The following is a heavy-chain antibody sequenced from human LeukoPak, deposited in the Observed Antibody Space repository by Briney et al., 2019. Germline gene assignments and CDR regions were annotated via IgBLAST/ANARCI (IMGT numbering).Heavy chain of an antibody. CDR1: GGSISSSSYY. D-gene: IGHD3-3*01. CDR3: ARHTTILGVVLDY. Sequence: PSETLSLTCTVSGGSISSSSYYWGWIRQPPGKGLEWLGSIYYSGSTNYNPSLKSRVTISVDTSKNQFPLKLSSVTAADTAVYYCARHTTILGVVLDYWGQGTLVTVSS. V-gene: IGHV4-39*01. J-gene: IGHJ4*02. CDR2: IYYSGST.